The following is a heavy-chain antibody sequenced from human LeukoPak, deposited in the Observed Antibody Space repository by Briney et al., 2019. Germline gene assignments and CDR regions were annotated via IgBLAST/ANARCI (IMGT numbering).Heavy chain of an antibody. V-gene: IGHV3-15*01. J-gene: IGHJ6*03. CDR3: TTDLLLWFGEFEYMDV. CDR2: IKSKTDGGTT. Sequence: GGSLRLSCAASGFTFSNAWMSWVRQAPGKGLEWVGRIKSKTDGGTTDYAAPVKGRFTISRDDSKNTLYLQMNSLKTEDTAVYYCTTDLLLWFGEFEYMDVWGKGTTVTVSS. CDR1: GFTFSNAW. D-gene: IGHD3-10*01.